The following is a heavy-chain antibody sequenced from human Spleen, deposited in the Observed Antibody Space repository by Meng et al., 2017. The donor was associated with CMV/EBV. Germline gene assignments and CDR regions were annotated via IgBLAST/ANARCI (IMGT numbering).Heavy chain of an antibody. V-gene: IGHV3-30*02. J-gene: IGHJ4*02. D-gene: IGHD2-2*01. CDR1: GFNFRIYG. Sequence: GESLKISCATSGFNFRIYGMHWVRQLPGKGLEWVAFIRYDGSDKNYADSVKGRFTISRDNSKNTLYLQMNSLRTEDTAVYYCAKGSAGYCSSSNIGCSFEYWGQGTLVTVSS. CDR3: AKGSAGYCSSSNIGCSFEY. CDR2: IRYDGSDK.